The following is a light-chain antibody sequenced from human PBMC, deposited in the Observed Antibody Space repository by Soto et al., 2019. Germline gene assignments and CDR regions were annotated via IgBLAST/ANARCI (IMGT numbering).Light chain of an antibody. CDR1: KLGDKY. CDR2: QDI. CDR3: QVWDSSAVV. J-gene: IGLJ2*01. V-gene: IGLV3-1*01. Sequence: SYELTQPPSVSVSPGQTASITCSGDKLGDKYTCWYQQKPGQSPVLVIYQDIKRPSGIPERFSGSNSGNTATLTISGTQALDEADYYCQVWDSSAVVFGGGTKRTVL.